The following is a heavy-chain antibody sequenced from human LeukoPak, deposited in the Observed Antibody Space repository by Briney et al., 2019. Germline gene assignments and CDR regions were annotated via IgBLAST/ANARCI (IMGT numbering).Heavy chain of an antibody. CDR2: IYPGDSDT. Sequence: GESLKISCKGSGYTFANYWIAWVRQMPGKGLEWMGIIYPGDSDTRYSPSFQGQVTISADKAINTAYLQWSSLKASDTPMYYCTRRAYTSDAGDWGQGTLVTVSS. V-gene: IGHV5-51*01. D-gene: IGHD3-16*01. CDR1: GYTFANYW. CDR3: TRRAYTSDAGD. J-gene: IGHJ4*02.